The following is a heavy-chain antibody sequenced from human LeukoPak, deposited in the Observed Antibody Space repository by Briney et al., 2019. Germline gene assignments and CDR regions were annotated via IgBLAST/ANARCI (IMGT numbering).Heavy chain of an antibody. J-gene: IGHJ4*02. D-gene: IGHD1-1*01. CDR3: VRESRPGGAMGLYHNLDY. CDR1: GFTFSDFW. V-gene: IGHV3-7*01. CDR2: IKEDGTEK. Sequence: GGSLRLSCAGSGFTFSDFWMTWVRQTPGKGLEWVANIKEDGTEKNLVDSVKGRFTISRDNTKNLLFLETNNLRGDDTAIYYCVRESRPGGAMGLYHNLDYWGQGTLVAVSS.